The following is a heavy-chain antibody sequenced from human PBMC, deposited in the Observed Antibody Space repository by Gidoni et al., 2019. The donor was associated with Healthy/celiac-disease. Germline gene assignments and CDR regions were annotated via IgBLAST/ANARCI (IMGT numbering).Heavy chain of an antibody. J-gene: IGHJ4*02. Sequence: QVQLVESGGGLVKPGGSLRLSCAASGFTSSDYYMSWIRQAPGKGLDWVSYISSSGSTIYYADSVKGRFTISRDNAKNSLYLQMNSLRAEDTAVYYCARQDKKDIVLMVYAMATWDYWGQGTLVTVSS. D-gene: IGHD2-8*01. CDR2: ISSSGSTI. V-gene: IGHV3-11*04. CDR1: GFTSSDYY. CDR3: ARQDKKDIVLMVYAMATWDY.